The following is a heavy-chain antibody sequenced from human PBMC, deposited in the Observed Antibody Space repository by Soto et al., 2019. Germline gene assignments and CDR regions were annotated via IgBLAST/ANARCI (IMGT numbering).Heavy chain of an antibody. V-gene: IGHV3-30*18. CDR2: ISYDGSNK. CDR3: AKDRTEDYYYGMDV. Sequence: QVQLVESGGGVVQPVRSLRLSCAASGFTFSSYGMHWVRHAPGKGLEWLAVISYDGSNKYYADSVKGRFTISRDNSKNPLYLQMNSLSAEDTAVYYCAKDRTEDYYYGMDVWGQGTTVTVSS. CDR1: GFTFSSYG. J-gene: IGHJ6*02. D-gene: IGHD2-2*01.